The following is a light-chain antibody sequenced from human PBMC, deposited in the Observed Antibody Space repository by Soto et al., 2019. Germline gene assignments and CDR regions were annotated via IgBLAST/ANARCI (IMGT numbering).Light chain of an antibody. CDR1: QSISSW. Sequence: DIQMTQSPSTLSASVGDRVTITCRASQSISSWLAWYQQKPGKAPKLLIYKASSLESGVPSRFSGSGSGTEFTLTISSLQPDDVATYYCQHSRTFGQGTKVELK. J-gene: IGKJ1*01. CDR2: KAS. V-gene: IGKV1-5*03. CDR3: QHSRT.